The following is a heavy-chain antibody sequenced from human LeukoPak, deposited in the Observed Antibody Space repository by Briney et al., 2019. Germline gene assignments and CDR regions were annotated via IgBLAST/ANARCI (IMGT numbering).Heavy chain of an antibody. Sequence: PGGSLRLSCAASGFAFNSYAMKWVRQAPGKGLEWLAVVLSHGNDQYYADSVKGRFTISRDNAKNSLYLQMNSLRAEDTAVYYCAELGITMIGGVWGKGTTVTISS. CDR1: GFAFNSYA. CDR3: AELGITMIGGV. J-gene: IGHJ6*04. D-gene: IGHD3-10*02. CDR2: VLSHGNDQ. V-gene: IGHV3-30*04.